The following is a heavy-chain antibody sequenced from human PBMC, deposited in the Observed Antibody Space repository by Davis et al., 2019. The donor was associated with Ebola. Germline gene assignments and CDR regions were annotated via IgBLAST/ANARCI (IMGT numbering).Heavy chain of an antibody. CDR3: ARGVNRACLDD. Sequence: GGSLRLSCAASGFTFRTYGMHWVRQAPGKGLEWVAVISYDGRNDYYADSVKGRFTISRDNAKNTLYLQMNSLRAEDTAVYYCARGVNRACLDDWGQGTLVTVSS. D-gene: IGHD3-10*01. CDR2: ISYDGRND. J-gene: IGHJ4*02. CDR1: GFTFRTYG. V-gene: IGHV3-30*03.